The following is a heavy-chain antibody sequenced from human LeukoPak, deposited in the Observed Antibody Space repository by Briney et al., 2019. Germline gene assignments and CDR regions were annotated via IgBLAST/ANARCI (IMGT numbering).Heavy chain of an antibody. CDR3: VRVFDS. CDR2: IFYTGKT. V-gene: IGHV4-39*07. CDR1: GGSVYTSDYY. J-gene: IGHJ4*02. Sequence: PSETLSLTCTVSGGSVYTSDYYWGWVHQPPGKGPEWIGDIFYTGKTNYNPSLKSRVSISIDTSKNQFSLKLTSVTAADTAVCYCVRVFDSWGQGTLVTASS.